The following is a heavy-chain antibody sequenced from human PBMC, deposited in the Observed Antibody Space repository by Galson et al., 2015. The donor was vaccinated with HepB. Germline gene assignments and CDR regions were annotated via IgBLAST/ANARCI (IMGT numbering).Heavy chain of an antibody. CDR2: IYYSGST. Sequence: SETLSLTCTVSGGSISSSSYYWGWIRQPPGKGLEWMGSIYYSGSTYYNPSLKSRVTISVDTSKNQFSLKLSSVTAADTAVYYCVANDVVVSFDPWGQGTLVTVSS. J-gene: IGHJ5*02. D-gene: IGHD3-16*01. CDR3: VANDVVVSFDP. CDR1: GGSISSSSYY. V-gene: IGHV4-39*01.